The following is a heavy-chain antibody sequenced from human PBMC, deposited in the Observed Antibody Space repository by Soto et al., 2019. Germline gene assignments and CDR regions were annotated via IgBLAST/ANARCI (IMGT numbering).Heavy chain of an antibody. CDR1: GFPINVTY. CDR3: ARTAEGDTPRTHWYFDL. J-gene: IGHJ2*01. CDR2: LYADGST. V-gene: IGHV3-53*01. Sequence: GGSLRLSCAASGFPINVTYLSWVRQAPGKGLEWLSVLYADGSTYYVDSVKGRFRISRDNAKNTLYLQMDNLRADDTAMYFCARTAEGDTPRTHWYFDLWGRGTPVTVSS. D-gene: IGHD6-25*01.